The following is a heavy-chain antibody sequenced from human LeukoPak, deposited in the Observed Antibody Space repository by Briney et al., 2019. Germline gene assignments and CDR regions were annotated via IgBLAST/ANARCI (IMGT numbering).Heavy chain of an antibody. Sequence: VASVKVSCKASGYTFTGYYMHWVRQAPGQGLEWMGWINPNSGGTNYAQKFQGRVTMTRDTSISTAYMELSRLRSDDTAVYCCARISYCSSTSCLRGPFDYWGQGTLVTVSS. CDR2: INPNSGGT. CDR3: ARISYCSSTSCLRGPFDY. J-gene: IGHJ4*02. D-gene: IGHD2-2*01. V-gene: IGHV1-2*02. CDR1: GYTFTGYY.